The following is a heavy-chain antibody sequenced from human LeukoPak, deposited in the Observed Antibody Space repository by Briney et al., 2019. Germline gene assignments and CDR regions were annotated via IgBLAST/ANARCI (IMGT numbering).Heavy chain of an antibody. Sequence: ASVKVSCKASGYTFTSYGISWVRQAPGQGLEWMGWISAYNGNTNYAQKLQGRVTMTTDTSTSTAYMELRSLRSDDTAVYYCARGVHYYDSSGYSPVDYWGQGTLVTVSS. J-gene: IGHJ4*02. CDR2: ISAYNGNT. CDR3: ARGVHYYDSSGYSPVDY. D-gene: IGHD3-22*01. CDR1: GYTFTSYG. V-gene: IGHV1-18*01.